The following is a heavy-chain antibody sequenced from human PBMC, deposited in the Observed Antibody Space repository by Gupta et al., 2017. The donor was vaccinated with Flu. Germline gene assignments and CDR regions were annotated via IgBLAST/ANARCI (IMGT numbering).Heavy chain of an antibody. CDR2: ISSSSSSS. D-gene: IGHD3-9*01. Sequence: EVQLVESGGDLVQPGGSLRLSCEVYGFTFPAYEMNWVRQAPGKGLEWVSYISSSSSSSYYADSVKGRFTISRDNAKNLLFLRMTSLRTEDTAVYYCARGGLTDRLDDGGQGTLVTVSS. J-gene: IGHJ4*02. V-gene: IGHV3-48*03. CDR1: GFTFPAYE. CDR3: ARGGLTDRLDD.